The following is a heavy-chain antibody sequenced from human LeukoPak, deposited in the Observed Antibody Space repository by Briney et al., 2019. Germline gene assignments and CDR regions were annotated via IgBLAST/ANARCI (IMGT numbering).Heavy chain of an antibody. D-gene: IGHD3-10*01. CDR1: GFSFSSYA. Sequence: PGGSLRLSCAVSGFSFSSYAMSWVRQAPGKGLEWVSAISGRGASTYYADSVKGRFTISRDNAKNTLYLQMNSLRAEDTAVYYCVFGYYYDSGSQYNWFDTWGQGTLVTVSS. CDR3: VFGYYYDSGSQYNWFDT. V-gene: IGHV3-23*01. J-gene: IGHJ5*02. CDR2: ISGRGAST.